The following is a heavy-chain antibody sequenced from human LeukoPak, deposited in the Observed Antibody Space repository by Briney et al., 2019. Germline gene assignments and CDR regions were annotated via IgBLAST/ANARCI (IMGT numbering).Heavy chain of an antibody. D-gene: IGHD3-22*01. CDR1: GGSFSGYY. V-gene: IGHV4-34*01. Sequence: PSETLSLTCAVYGGSFSGYYWSWIRQPPGKGLEWIGEINHSASTNYNPSLKSRVTISVDTSKNQFSLKLSSVTAADTAVYYCARVQIKRYYDSSGYSDYWGQGTLVTVSS. J-gene: IGHJ4*02. CDR3: ARVQIKRYYDSSGYSDY. CDR2: INHSAST.